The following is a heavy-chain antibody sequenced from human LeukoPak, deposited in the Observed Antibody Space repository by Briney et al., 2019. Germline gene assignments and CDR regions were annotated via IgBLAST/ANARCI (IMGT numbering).Heavy chain of an antibody. V-gene: IGHV1-2*02. D-gene: IGHD6-19*01. Sequence: ASVKVSCKASGYTFTNYYMHWVRQVPGQGLEWMGWINPNSGGTNYAQKFQGRVTMTRDTAINTAYLELSRLTYDDTAFYYCARGGSSGWTPELDSWGQGALVTVSS. CDR3: ARGGSSGWTPELDS. CDR2: INPNSGGT. CDR1: GYTFTNYY. J-gene: IGHJ4*02.